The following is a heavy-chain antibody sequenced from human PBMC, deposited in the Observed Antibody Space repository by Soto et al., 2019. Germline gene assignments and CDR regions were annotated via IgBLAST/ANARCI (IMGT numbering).Heavy chain of an antibody. Sequence: GGSLRLSCAASGLNFGLSFMIWMRQRPGKGLEWVSFISHNSDYTNYADSVRGRFTISRDNDKSSIYLQMNSLRADDTAVYYCAKDHPMTSDYWGQGTLVTV. D-gene: IGHD4-17*01. CDR3: AKDHPMTSDY. J-gene: IGHJ4*02. CDR1: GLNFGLSF. CDR2: ISHNSDYT. V-gene: IGHV3-11*06.